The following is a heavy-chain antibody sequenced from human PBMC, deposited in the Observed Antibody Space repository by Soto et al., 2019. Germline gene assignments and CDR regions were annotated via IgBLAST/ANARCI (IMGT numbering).Heavy chain of an antibody. J-gene: IGHJ4*02. Sequence: GGSLRLSCAASGFTFSSYAMHWVRQAPGKGLEYVSAISSNGGSTYYANSVKGRFTISRDNSKNTLYLQMGSLRAEDMAVYYCARSTQGHYFDDWGQGTLVPVSS. CDR1: GFTFSSYA. D-gene: IGHD2-2*01. V-gene: IGHV3-64*01. CDR3: ARSTQGHYFDD. CDR2: ISSNGGST.